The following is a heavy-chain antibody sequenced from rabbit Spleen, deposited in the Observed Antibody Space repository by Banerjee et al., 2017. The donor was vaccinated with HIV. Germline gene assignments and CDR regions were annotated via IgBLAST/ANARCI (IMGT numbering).Heavy chain of an antibody. D-gene: IGHD1-1*01. J-gene: IGHJ4*01. CDR1: GFDFSSNA. CDR2: ITTGSSGST. V-gene: IGHV1S45*01. CDR3: ARTSGDTNWLINL. Sequence: QQQLEESGGGLVKPGASLTLTCKASGFDFSSNAMCWVRQAPGKGLEWIGYITTGSSGSTTYASWAKGRFTISKTSSTTVTLQMTSLTAADTATYFCARTSGDTNWLINLWGPGTLVTVS.